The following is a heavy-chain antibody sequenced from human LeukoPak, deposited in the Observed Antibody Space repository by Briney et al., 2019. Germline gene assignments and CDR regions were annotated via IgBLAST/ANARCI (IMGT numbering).Heavy chain of an antibody. Sequence: GGSLRLSCAASGFTFSSYWMSWVRQAPGKGLEWVANIKQDGSEKYYVDSVKGRFTISRDNAKNSLYLQMNSLRAEDTAVYYCARTLTYYYDSSGYYVAEYFQHWGQGTLVTVSS. CDR2: IKQDGSEK. D-gene: IGHD3-22*01. V-gene: IGHV3-7*01. CDR1: GFTFSSYW. J-gene: IGHJ1*01. CDR3: ARTLTYYYDSSGYYVAEYFQH.